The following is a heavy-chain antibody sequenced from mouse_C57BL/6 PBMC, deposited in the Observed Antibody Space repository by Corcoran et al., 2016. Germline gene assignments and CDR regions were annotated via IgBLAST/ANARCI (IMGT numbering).Heavy chain of an antibody. Sequence: QFQLQQSGAELARPGASVTLSCKASGYTFTSFGISWVKQSTGTGLEWIGEIYPRSGNTYYNEKFKGKATLIAEKSSSTAYMELRSLTSEDSAVYFCARVVATFDYWGQGTTLTVSS. D-gene: IGHD1-1*01. CDR2: IYPRSGNT. CDR3: ARVVATFDY. CDR1: GYTFTSFG. J-gene: IGHJ2*01. V-gene: IGHV1-81*01.